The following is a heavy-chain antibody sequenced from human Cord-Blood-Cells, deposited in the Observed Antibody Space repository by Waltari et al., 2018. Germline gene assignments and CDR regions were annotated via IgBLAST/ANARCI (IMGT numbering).Heavy chain of an antibody. V-gene: IGHV4-4*07. J-gene: IGHJ3*02. CDR3: ARVIAAAGDDAFDI. Sequence: QVQLQESGPGLVKPSETLSLTCTVSGGSISSYYWSWIRQPAGKGLEWIGRIYTSGSTNYNPSLKRRVTMSVDTSKNQFSLKLSSVTAADTAVYYCARVIAAAGDDAFDIWGQGTMVTVSS. CDR1: GGSISSYY. D-gene: IGHD6-13*01. CDR2: IYTSGST.